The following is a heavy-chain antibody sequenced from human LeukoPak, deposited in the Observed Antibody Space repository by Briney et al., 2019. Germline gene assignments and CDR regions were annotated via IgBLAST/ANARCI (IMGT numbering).Heavy chain of an antibody. D-gene: IGHD6-13*01. CDR3: ARRGSSWYVS. CDR2: IYPGDSDI. CDR1: GYSFTNYW. Sequence: GESLKISCKGSGYSFTNYWIGWVRQMPGKGLEWMWIIYPGDSDISYSTSFQGQVTISADKSISTAYLQWSSLKAWDTAMYYWARRGSSWYVSWGQGTLVTVSS. V-gene: IGHV5-51*01. J-gene: IGHJ4*02.